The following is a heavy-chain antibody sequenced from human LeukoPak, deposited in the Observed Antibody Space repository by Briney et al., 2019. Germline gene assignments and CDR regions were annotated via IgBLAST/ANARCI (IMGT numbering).Heavy chain of an antibody. CDR2: IGGSGTNT. J-gene: IGHJ1*01. CDR1: GFTFSSYA. V-gene: IGHV3-23*01. Sequence: GGSLRLSCAASGFTFSSYAMSWVRQAPGKGLDWVSGIGGSGTNTWYSDSVKGRFTISRDNSKNTLYLQMNSLRTEDTAVYYCAKDQGYSGIYFGDGYFHRWGQGTLVIVPS. CDR3: AKDQGYSGIYFGDGYFHR. D-gene: IGHD1-26*01.